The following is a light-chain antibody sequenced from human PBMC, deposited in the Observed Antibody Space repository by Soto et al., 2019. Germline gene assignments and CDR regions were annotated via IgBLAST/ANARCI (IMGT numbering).Light chain of an antibody. CDR1: QSVSSTY. J-gene: IGKJ4*01. Sequence: EIVLTQSPGTLSLSPGERATLSCRASQSVSSTYLIWYQQKPGQAPRLLIYRASTRATDIPARFSGSGSGTEFTLTISSLQSEDFAVYYCHQYNNWPPSFGGGTTVDIK. CDR3: HQYNNWPPS. CDR2: RAS. V-gene: IGKV3-15*01.